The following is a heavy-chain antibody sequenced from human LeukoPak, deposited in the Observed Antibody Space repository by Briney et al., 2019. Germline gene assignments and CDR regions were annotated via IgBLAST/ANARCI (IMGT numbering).Heavy chain of an antibody. CDR3: ARQYSSSENGFDP. D-gene: IGHD6-13*01. CDR2: IYYSGST. V-gene: IGHV4-30-4*01. Sequence: TSETLSLTCTVSGGSISSGDYYWRWIRQPPGKGLEWIGYIYYSGSTYYNPSLKSRVTISVDTSKNQFSLKLSSVTAADTAVYYCARQYSSSENGFDPWGQGTLVTVSS. CDR1: GGSISSGDYY. J-gene: IGHJ5*02.